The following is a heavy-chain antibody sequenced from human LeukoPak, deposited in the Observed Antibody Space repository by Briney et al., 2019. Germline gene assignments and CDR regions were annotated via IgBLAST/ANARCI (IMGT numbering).Heavy chain of an antibody. CDR1: GSTFSSYS. CDR2: ISSSSSYI. J-gene: IGHJ4*02. Sequence: GGSLRLSCAASGSTFSSYSRNWVRQAPGKGLEWVSSISSSSSYIYYADSVKGLFTISRDNAKNSLYLQMNSLRAEDTAVYYCARIGGSYYDYWGQGTLVTVSS. CDR3: ARIGGSYYDY. V-gene: IGHV3-21*01. D-gene: IGHD3-16*01.